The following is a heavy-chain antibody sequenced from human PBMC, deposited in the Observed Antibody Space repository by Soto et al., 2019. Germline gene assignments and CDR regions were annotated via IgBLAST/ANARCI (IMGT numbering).Heavy chain of an antibody. CDR2: ISSSSSTI. D-gene: IGHD1-20*01. CDR3: ARHPERITEIGWFDP. Sequence: EVQLVESGGGLVQPGGSLRLSCAASGFTFNSYSMNWVRQAPGKGLEWVSYISSSSSTIYYADSVKGRFTISRDNAKNSLYLQMTSLRAEDTAVYYCARHPERITEIGWFDPWGQGTLVTVSS. J-gene: IGHJ5*02. CDR1: GFTFNSYS. V-gene: IGHV3-48*01.